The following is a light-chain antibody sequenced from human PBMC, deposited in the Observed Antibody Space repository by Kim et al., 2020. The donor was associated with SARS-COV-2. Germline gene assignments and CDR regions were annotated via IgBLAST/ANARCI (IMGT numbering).Light chain of an antibody. V-gene: IGKV1-27*01. CDR2: AAS. CDR3: QKYNSAPRT. J-gene: IGKJ1*01. Sequence: ASVGDSVTITCRASQGITNYLAWYQQKPGKVPKLLIYAASTLQSGVPSRFSGSGSGTDFTLTISSLQPEDVATYYCQKYNSAPRTFGQGTKVDIK. CDR1: QGITNY.